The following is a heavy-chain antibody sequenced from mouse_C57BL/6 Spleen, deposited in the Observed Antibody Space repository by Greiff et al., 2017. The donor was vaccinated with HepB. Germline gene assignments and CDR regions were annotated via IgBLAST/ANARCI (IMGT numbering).Heavy chain of an antibody. V-gene: IGHV1-69*01. CDR2: IDPSDSYT. CDR3: AILYDYAWFAY. D-gene: IGHD2-4*01. J-gene: IGHJ3*01. Sequence: QVQLKQPGAELVMPGASVKLSCKASGYTFTSYWMHWVKQRPGQGLEWIGEIDPSDSYTNYNQKFKGKSTLTVDKSSSTAYMQLSSLTSEDSAFYYCAILYDYAWFAYWGQGTLVTVSA. CDR1: GYTFTSYW.